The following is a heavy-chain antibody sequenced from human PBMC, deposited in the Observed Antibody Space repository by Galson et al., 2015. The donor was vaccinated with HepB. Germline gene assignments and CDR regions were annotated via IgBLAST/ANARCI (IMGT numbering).Heavy chain of an antibody. Sequence: SLRLSCAASGFTFSSYSMNWVRQAPGKGLEWVSSISSSSSYIYYADSVKGRFTISRDNAKNSLYLQMNSLRAEDTAVYYCARDGSGSYFGPPDLWGRGTLVTVSS. J-gene: IGHJ2*01. D-gene: IGHD3-10*01. CDR3: ARDGSGSYFGPPDL. CDR1: GFTFSSYS. CDR2: ISSSSSYI. V-gene: IGHV3-21*01.